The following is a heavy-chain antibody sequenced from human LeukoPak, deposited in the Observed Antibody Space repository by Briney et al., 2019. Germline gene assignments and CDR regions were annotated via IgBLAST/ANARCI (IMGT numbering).Heavy chain of an antibody. CDR3: LGSSGYFYYFDY. V-gene: IGHV4-34*01. Sequence: SETLSLTCAVYGESFSGYYWSWIRQPPGKGLEWIGEINHSGSTNYNPSLKGRVTISVDTSKNQFSLKLSSVTAADTAVYYCLGSSGYFYYFDYWGQGTLVTVSS. CDR1: GESFSGYY. J-gene: IGHJ4*02. CDR2: INHSGST. D-gene: IGHD3-22*01.